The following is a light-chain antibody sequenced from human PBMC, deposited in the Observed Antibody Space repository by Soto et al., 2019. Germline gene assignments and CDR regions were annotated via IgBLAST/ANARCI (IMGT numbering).Light chain of an antibody. CDR2: DAS. V-gene: IGKV3-11*01. CDR1: QSVSSY. Sequence: EIVLTQSPATLSLSPGERATLSCRASQSVSSYLAWYQQKPGQAPRLLIYDASNRATGIPARLSGSGSGTDFTRTISRLEPEDFAVDYCQQRSSWPPVYTLGQGTKLEIK. J-gene: IGKJ2*01. CDR3: QQRSSWPPVYT.